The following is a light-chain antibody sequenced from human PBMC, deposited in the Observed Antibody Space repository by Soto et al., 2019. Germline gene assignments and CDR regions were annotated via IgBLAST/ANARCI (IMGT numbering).Light chain of an antibody. J-gene: IGKJ1*01. CDR3: QQYKNWPRT. CDR1: ETINNN. CDR2: EAS. Sequence: EIVLTQSPATLSLSPGERATLSCRASETINNNLVWYQQKPGQPPRLLIHEASTRVTGIPARFSGSGSGTEFTLAFSSLQSEDFAVYYCQQYKNWPRTFGQGTKVEI. V-gene: IGKV3D-15*01.